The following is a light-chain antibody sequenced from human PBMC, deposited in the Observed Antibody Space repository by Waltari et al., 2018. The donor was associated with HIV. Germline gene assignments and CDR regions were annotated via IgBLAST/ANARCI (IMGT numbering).Light chain of an antibody. Sequence: SYELTQPPSVSVSQGKTARITCSGNPFPKQYPYCYQQKPGQAPVLVIYKDNERPSGIPERFSGSSSGTTVTLTISGVQTEDEADYYCQSADSSGTYPDVFGTGTKVTVL. CDR2: KDN. CDR1: PFPKQY. CDR3: QSADSSGTYPDV. J-gene: IGLJ1*01. V-gene: IGLV3-25*03.